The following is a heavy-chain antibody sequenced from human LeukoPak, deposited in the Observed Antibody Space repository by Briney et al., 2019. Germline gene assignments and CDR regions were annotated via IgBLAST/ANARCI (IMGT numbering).Heavy chain of an antibody. CDR3: ARDPYSGTYGDTYYYYMDV. Sequence: GGSLRLSCAASGFTFRDYHMSWIRQAPGKGLEWVSYISNSGSTIYYTDSVKGRFTISRDNAKNSLYLQMNSLRAEDTAVYYCARDPYSGTYGDTYYYYMDVWGKGTTVTISS. D-gene: IGHD1-26*01. J-gene: IGHJ6*03. CDR1: GFTFRDYH. CDR2: ISNSGSTI. V-gene: IGHV3-11*04.